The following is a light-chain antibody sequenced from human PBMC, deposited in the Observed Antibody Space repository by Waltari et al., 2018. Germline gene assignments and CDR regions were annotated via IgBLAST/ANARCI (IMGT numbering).Light chain of an antibody. CDR1: KIGSKS. Sequence: SCVVTQPPSVSVAPGQTARLTCGGKKIGSKSVHLYQQRPGQAPVLVVYGNSDRPSGISERLSGSNFAKTATVSINRVEDGDEADYYCQVWDDSSDQGVFGGGTKLTVL. CDR3: QVWDDSSDQGV. CDR2: GNS. J-gene: IGLJ2*01. V-gene: IGLV3-21*02.